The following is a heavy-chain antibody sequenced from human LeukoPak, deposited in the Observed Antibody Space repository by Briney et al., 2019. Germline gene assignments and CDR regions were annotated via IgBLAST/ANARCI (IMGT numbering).Heavy chain of an antibody. Sequence: PSETLSLTCTVSGGSISSYYWSWIRQPAGKGLEWIGRIYTSGSTNYNPSLKSRVTMSVDTSRNQFSPKLSSVTAADTAVYYCARLRGYSYGMAFDYWGQGTLVTVSS. CDR3: ARLRGYSYGMAFDY. CDR2: IYTSGST. J-gene: IGHJ4*02. CDR1: GGSISSYY. D-gene: IGHD5-18*01. V-gene: IGHV4-4*07.